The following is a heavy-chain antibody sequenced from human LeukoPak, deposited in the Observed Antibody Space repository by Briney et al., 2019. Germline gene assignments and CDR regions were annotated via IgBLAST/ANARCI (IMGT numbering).Heavy chain of an antibody. Sequence: GGALRLSCAASEFTFSSFWMTWVRQAPGKGLEWVAHISQDGSEKYSVDSVRGRFTISRDNAKNALYLQMNSLRAEDTAAYYCARSGMAVAATPWDWGQGTLVTVSS. D-gene: IGHD6-19*01. J-gene: IGHJ1*01. CDR1: EFTFSSFW. CDR2: ISQDGSEK. V-gene: IGHV3-7*05. CDR3: ARSGMAVAATPWD.